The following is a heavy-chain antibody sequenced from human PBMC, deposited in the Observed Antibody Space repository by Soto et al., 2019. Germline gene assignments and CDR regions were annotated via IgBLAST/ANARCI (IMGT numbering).Heavy chain of an antibody. V-gene: IGHV4-61*01. CDR2: IYYSGST. J-gene: IGHJ4*02. CDR1: GGSVSSGSYY. CDR3: ARSGYSYGYQGYFDY. Sequence: QVQLQESGPGLVKPSETLSLTCTVSGGSVSSGSYYWSWIRQPPGKGLEWIGYIYYSGSTNYNPSLKSRVTTXXDXSRXQFSLKLSSVTAADTAVYYCARSGYSYGYQGYFDYWGQGTLVTVSS. D-gene: IGHD5-18*01.